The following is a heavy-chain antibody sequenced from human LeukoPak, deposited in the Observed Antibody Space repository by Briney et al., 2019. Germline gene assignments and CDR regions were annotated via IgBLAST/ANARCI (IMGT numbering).Heavy chain of an antibody. V-gene: IGHV1-2*06. Sequence: ASVKVSCKASGYTFTGYYMHWVRQAPGQGLEWMGRINPNSGGTNYAQKFQGRVTMTRDTSISTAYMELSRLRSDDPAVYYCARTLRGGGNNWFDPWGQGTLVTVSS. D-gene: IGHD3-16*01. CDR1: GYTFTGYY. CDR2: INPNSGGT. CDR3: ARTLRGGGNNWFDP. J-gene: IGHJ5*02.